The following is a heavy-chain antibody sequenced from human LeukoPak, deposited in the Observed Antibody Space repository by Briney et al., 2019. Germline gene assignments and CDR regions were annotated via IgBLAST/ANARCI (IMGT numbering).Heavy chain of an antibody. D-gene: IGHD3-16*01. CDR3: ARDWGTWHAFDF. CDR2: IRYDGSNK. V-gene: IGHV3-30*02. Sequence: PGGSLRLSCAASGFTFSSYGMHWVRQAPGKGLEWVAFIRYDGSNKYYADSVKGRFTISRDNSKNTLYLQMKNLRAEDTAVYYCARDWGTWHAFDFWGQGTVVTVSS. J-gene: IGHJ3*01. CDR1: GFTFSSYG.